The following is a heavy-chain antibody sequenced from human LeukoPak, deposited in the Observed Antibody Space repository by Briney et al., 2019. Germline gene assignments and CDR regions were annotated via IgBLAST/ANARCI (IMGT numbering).Heavy chain of an antibody. J-gene: IGHJ5*02. D-gene: IGHD3-22*01. CDR2: INNSGST. V-gene: IGHV4-34*01. Sequence: PSATLSLPCAVYGGSFIGYYWSWIRQPPGKGLEWIGEINNSGSTNYNQSLQSRVTISVDTSKNQFSLKLSSVTAADTAVYYCARHRIITMIVVVPGNWFDPWGQGTLVTVSS. CDR1: GGSFIGYY. CDR3: ARHRIITMIVVVPGNWFDP.